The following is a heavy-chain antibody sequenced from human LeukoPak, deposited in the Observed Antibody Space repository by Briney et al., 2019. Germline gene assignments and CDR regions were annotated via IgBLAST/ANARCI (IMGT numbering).Heavy chain of an antibody. D-gene: IGHD3-10*01. CDR2: IGAGGTFT. Sequence: GGSLRLSCTASGFTFSSYAMNWVRQAPGKGLEWVSGIGAGGTFTYYADSVKGRFTISRDNSKNTLYLQMDSLRAEDTAVYYCARAAHTTYVLGRYYYYAMDVWGQGTTVTVFS. CDR1: GFTFSSYA. CDR3: ARAAHTTYVLGRYYYYAMDV. V-gene: IGHV3-23*01. J-gene: IGHJ6*02.